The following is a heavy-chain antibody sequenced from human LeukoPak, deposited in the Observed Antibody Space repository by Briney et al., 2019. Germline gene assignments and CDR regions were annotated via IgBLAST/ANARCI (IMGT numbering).Heavy chain of an antibody. CDR2: VYSGGSI. V-gene: IGHV3-53*04. CDR3: ARSYNSAWLDY. CDR1: GFTVSSSY. J-gene: IGHJ4*02. D-gene: IGHD6-19*01. Sequence: GGSLRLSCAASGFTVSSSYMSWVRQAPGKGLEWVSIVYSGGSIYYADSVKGRFTTSRHNSNNTLDLQMNSLRTEDTAMYYCARSYNSAWLDYGGQGTLVTVSS.